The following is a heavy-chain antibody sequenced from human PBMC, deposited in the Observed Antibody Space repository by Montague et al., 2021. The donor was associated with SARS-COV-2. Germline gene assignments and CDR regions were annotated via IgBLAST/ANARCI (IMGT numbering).Heavy chain of an antibody. CDR3: AKGGERITMIVVVITLADFDX. V-gene: IGHV3-23*01. CDR1: GFTFSSYA. CDR2: ISDSGGST. Sequence: SLRLSCAASGFTFSSYAMSWVRQAPGKGPEWVSGISDSGGSTYYADSVKGRFTISRDNSKNTLYLQMNSLRAEDTAVYYCAKGGERITMIVVVITLADFDXWGQGTLVTVSS. J-gene: IGHJ4*02. D-gene: IGHD3-22*01.